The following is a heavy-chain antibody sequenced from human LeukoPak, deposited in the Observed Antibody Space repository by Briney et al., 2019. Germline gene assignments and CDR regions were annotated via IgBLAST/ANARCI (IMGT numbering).Heavy chain of an antibody. CDR2: IYYSGST. J-gene: IGHJ4*02. CDR1: GGSISNSY. Sequence: PSETLSLTCTVSGGSISNSYWSWSRQPPGKGLEWIGYIYYSGSTNYNPSLTSRVTISLDTSKNQFSLKLSSVTAADTAVYYCARRRGDFWSDYYAFDYWGQGTLVTISS. D-gene: IGHD3-3*01. CDR3: ARRRGDFWSDYYAFDY. V-gene: IGHV4-59*08.